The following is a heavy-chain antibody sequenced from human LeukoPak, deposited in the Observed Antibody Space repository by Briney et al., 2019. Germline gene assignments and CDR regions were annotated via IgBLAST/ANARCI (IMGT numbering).Heavy chain of an antibody. CDR2: ISGSGGST. J-gene: IGHJ6*02. CDR3: AKDHSSGWYSRYYYGMDV. V-gene: IGHV3-23*01. D-gene: IGHD6-19*01. Sequence: GGSLRLSCAASGFTFSSYAMSWVRQAPGKGLEWVSAISGSGGSTYYADSVKGRFTISRDNSKNTLYLQMNSLRAEDTAVYYCAKDHSSGWYSRYYYGMDVWGQGTTVIVSS. CDR1: GFTFSSYA.